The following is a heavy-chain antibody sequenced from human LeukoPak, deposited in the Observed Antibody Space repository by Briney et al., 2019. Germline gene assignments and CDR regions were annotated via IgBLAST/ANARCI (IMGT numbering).Heavy chain of an antibody. J-gene: IGHJ6*03. Sequence: GGSLRLSCAASGFTFSSYAMSWVRQAPGKGLEWVSAISGSGGSTYYADSVKGRFTISRDNSKNTLYLQMNSLRAEDTAVYYCAKLGTAPDHYYYMDVWGKGTTVTVSS. D-gene: IGHD3-16*01. V-gene: IGHV3-23*01. CDR3: AKLGTAPDHYYYMDV. CDR2: ISGSGGST. CDR1: GFTFSSYA.